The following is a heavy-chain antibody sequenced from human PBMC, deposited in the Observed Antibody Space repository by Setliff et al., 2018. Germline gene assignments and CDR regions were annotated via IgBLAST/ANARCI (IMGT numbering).Heavy chain of an antibody. J-gene: IGHJ4*02. Sequence: RASVKVSCKASGYTFTSYGISWVRQAPGQRLEWMGWINAGNGNTKYSQKFQGRVTMTTDTSTRTAYMEVTSLRSDDTAVYYCATEKFPGDWGDYWGQGTLVTVSS. CDR3: ATEKFPGDWGDY. V-gene: IGHV1-18*01. CDR1: GYTFTSYG. CDR2: INAGNGNT. D-gene: IGHD2-21*01.